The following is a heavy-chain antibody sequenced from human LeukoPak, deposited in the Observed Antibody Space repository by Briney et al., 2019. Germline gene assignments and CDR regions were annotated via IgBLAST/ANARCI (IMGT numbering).Heavy chain of an antibody. D-gene: IGHD2-21*02. CDR1: GGTFSSYA. J-gene: IGHJ4*02. V-gene: IGHV1-69*06. CDR3: AGLAYCGGDCYYSD. CDR2: IIPIFGTA. Sequence: ASVKVSRKASGGTFSSYAISWVRQAPGQGLEWMGGIIPIFGTANYAQKFQGRVTITADKSTSTAYMELSSLRSEDTAVYYCAGLAYCGGDCYYSDWGQGTLVTVSS.